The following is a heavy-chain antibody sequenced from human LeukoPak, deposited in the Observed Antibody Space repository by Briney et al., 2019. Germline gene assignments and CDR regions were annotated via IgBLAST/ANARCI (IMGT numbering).Heavy chain of an antibody. CDR1: GFTFSSYG. J-gene: IGHJ4*02. Sequence: GGSLRLSCAASGFTFSSYGMHWVRQAPGKGLEWVAVISYDGSNKYYADSVKGRFTISRDNFKNTLYLQMNSLRAEDTAVYYCAKEYYYYDSSGYYYYFDYWGQGTLVTVSS. D-gene: IGHD3-22*01. CDR3: AKEYYYYDSSGYYYYFDY. CDR2: ISYDGSNK. V-gene: IGHV3-30*18.